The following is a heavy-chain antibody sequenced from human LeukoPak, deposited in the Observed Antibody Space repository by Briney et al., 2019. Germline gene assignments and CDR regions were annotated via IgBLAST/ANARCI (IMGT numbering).Heavy chain of an antibody. CDR2: INAGNGDT. Sequence: ASVKVSCKASGYTFSSNAIHWVRQAPGQRLEWMGWINAGNGDTKYSQKFQGRVTITRDTSASTAYMELSSLRSEDTAVYYCARGTGLGRYYDSSGYYSAGRWFDPWGQGTLVTVSS. D-gene: IGHD3-22*01. CDR3: ARGTGLGRYYDSSGYYSAGRWFDP. J-gene: IGHJ5*02. CDR1: GYTFSSNA. V-gene: IGHV1-3*01.